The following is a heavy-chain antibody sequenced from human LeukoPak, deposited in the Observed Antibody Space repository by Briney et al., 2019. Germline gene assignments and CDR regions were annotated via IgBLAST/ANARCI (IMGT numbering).Heavy chain of an antibody. CDR3: ARFGLKRRPDAFDI. J-gene: IGHJ3*02. Sequence: PSQTLSPTCAVSGGSLSSGGSSWSWIRQPPGKGLEWIGYIYHSGSTYYNPSLKSRVTISVDRSKNQFSLKLSSVTAADTAVYYCARFGLKRRPDAFDIWGQGTMVTVSS. V-gene: IGHV4-30-2*01. CDR2: IYHSGST. D-gene: IGHD3-10*01. CDR1: GGSLSSGGSS.